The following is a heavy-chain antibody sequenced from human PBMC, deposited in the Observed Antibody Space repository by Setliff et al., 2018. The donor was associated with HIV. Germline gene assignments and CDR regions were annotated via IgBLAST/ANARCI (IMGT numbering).Heavy chain of an antibody. CDR1: GYTFTGYY. D-gene: IGHD6-19*01. CDR2: INLNTGNT. V-gene: IGHV1-2*02. CDR3: ARGAWYTSGWHSSRYMDV. J-gene: IGHJ6*03. Sequence: GASVKVSCKASGYTFTGYYMHWVRQAPGQGLEWMGCINLNTGNTNYAQKFQGRVIVTRDTSISTAYMELSRLRSDDTAVYYCARGAWYTSGWHSSRYMDVWGQGTPVTVSS.